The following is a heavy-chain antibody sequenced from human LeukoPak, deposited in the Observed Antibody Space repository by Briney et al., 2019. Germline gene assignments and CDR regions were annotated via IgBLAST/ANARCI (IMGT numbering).Heavy chain of an antibody. CDR3: ATPSGIYDSSGYYPD. V-gene: IGHV3-23*01. CDR2: ISGSGGST. Sequence: GGSLRLSCAASGFTFRTYAMTWVRQAPGKGLEWVSAISGSGGSTYYADSVKGRFTISRDNSKNTLYLQMNSLRAEDTAVYYCATPSGIYDSSGYYPDWGQGTLVTVSS. J-gene: IGHJ4*02. D-gene: IGHD3-22*01. CDR1: GFTFRTYA.